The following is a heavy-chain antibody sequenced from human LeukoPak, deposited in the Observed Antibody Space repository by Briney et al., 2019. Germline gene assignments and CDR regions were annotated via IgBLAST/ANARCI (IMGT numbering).Heavy chain of an antibody. CDR3: ARDRFDYYDSSGRLDY. D-gene: IGHD3-22*01. Sequence: GGSLRLSCAASGFTLSDYYMSWIRQAPGKGLEWVSYISSSGSTIYYADSVKGRFTISRDNAKNSLYLQMNSLRAEDTAVYYCARDRFDYYDSSGRLDYWGQGTLVTVSS. CDR1: GFTLSDYY. CDR2: ISSSGSTI. J-gene: IGHJ4*02. V-gene: IGHV3-11*04.